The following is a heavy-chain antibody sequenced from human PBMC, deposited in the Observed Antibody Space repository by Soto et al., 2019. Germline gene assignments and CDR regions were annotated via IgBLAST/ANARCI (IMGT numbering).Heavy chain of an antibody. J-gene: IGHJ5*02. D-gene: IGHD4-17*01. CDR1: GFSLSRGGVG. Sequence: QITLKEYCPTLVKPTQTLTLTCTFSGFSLSRGGVGVGWIRQPPGKALEWLALIYWNDDIRYSPSLKTRLTITKDTSKNQVVLTMTNMDPVDTATYYCAHRGYGDYPRDNWFDPWGQGTLVTVSS. CDR2: IYWNDDI. V-gene: IGHV2-5*01. CDR3: AHRGYGDYPRDNWFDP.